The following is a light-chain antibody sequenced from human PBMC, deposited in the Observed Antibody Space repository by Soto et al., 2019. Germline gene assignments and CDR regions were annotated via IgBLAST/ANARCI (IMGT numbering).Light chain of an antibody. CDR2: DAF. V-gene: IGKV3-11*01. J-gene: IGKJ3*01. CDR3: QQRSKWPLFT. CDR1: QSVSSF. Sequence: DIVLTQSPATLSLSPGERATLSCRASQSVSSFLAWYQHKPGQPPRLLIYDAFNRATGIPARFSGSGSGTDFTLSISSLEPEDFAVYYCQQRSKWPLFTFVPGTKVDIK.